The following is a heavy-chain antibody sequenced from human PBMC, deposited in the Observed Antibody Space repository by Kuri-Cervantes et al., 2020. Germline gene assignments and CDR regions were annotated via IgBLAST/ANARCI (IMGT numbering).Heavy chain of an antibody. D-gene: IGHD3-3*01. CDR2: IYHSGST. CDR1: GGSISSGGYS. CDR3: ARYHPEWLLYNWFDP. J-gene: IGHJ5*02. V-gene: IGHV4-30-2*01. Sequence: SETLSLTCAVSGGSISSGGYSWSWIRQPPGKGLEWIGYIYHSGSTYYNPSLKSRVTISVDRSKNQFSLKLSSVTAADTAVYSCARYHPEWLLYNWFDPWGQGTLVTVSS.